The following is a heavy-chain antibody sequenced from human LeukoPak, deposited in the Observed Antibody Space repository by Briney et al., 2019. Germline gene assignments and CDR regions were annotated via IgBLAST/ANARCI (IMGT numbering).Heavy chain of an antibody. CDR1: GGSVSSGSYQ. Sequence: PSETLSLTCTVSGGSVSSGSYQYSWIRQPAGKGLEWIGRIYARGDTNYNPSLRSRVTISIDASKNLFSLELISMTAADSAVYYCVAMKPPYYYYGLDVWGQGTTVTVS. CDR3: VAMKPPYYYYGLDV. CDR2: IYARGDT. J-gene: IGHJ6*02. V-gene: IGHV4-61*02.